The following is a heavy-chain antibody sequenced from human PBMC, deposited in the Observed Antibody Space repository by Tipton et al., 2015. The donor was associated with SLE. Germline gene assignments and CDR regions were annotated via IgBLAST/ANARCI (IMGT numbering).Heavy chain of an antibody. J-gene: IGHJ6*02. Sequence: TLSLTCTVSGGSISSNTYYWGWIRQPPGKGLEWIGSIYYIGSTYHNPSLKSRVTISVDTAKNQFSLKLSSVTAADTAVYYCASLEEQLAQGLYYYYGMDVWGQGTTVTVSS. V-gene: IGHV4-39*01. CDR2: IYYIGST. CDR1: GGSISSNTYY. CDR3: ASLEEQLAQGLYYYYGMDV. D-gene: IGHD6-6*01.